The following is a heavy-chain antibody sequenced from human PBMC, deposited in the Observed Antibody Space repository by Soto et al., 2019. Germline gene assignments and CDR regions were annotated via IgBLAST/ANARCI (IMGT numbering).Heavy chain of an antibody. D-gene: IGHD3-10*01. CDR3: ANRNDYGSGSYFPFDP. Sequence: EVQLLESGGGLVQPGGSLRLSCAASGFTFSSYGMSWVRQAPGKGLEWVSSISGGGGSTYYADSVKGRFTISRDNSKNTLYLKVSSLRAEDTAVYYCANRNDYGSGSYFPFDPWGQGTLVTVSS. CDR1: GFTFSSYG. CDR2: ISGGGGST. V-gene: IGHV3-23*01. J-gene: IGHJ5*02.